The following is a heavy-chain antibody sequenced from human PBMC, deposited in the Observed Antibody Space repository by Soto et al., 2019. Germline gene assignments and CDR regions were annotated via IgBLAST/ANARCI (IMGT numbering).Heavy chain of an antibody. CDR3: AIENSIFDY. D-gene: IGHD4-4*01. CDR2: INPSGGST. Sequence: ASVKVSCKASGYTFTSYGISWVRKATGQGLEWMGIINPSGGSTSYAQKFQGRVTMTRDTSTSTVYMELSSLRSEDTAVYYCAIENSIFDYWGQGTLVTVSS. J-gene: IGHJ4*02. CDR1: GYTFTSYG. V-gene: IGHV1-46*01.